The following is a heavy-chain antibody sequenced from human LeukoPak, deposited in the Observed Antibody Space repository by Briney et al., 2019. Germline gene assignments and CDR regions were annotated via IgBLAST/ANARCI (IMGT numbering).Heavy chain of an antibody. CDR2: IYGGGST. CDR1: GFTVSSNY. V-gene: IGHV3-53*01. D-gene: IGHD4-17*01. Sequence: GGSLRLSCAASGFTVSSNYMSWVRQAPGKGLEWVSVIYGGGSTYYADSVKGRFTISRDNSKNTLYLQMNSLRAEDTAVYYCASTVIPLFRAFDIWGQGTMVTVSS. J-gene: IGHJ3*02. CDR3: ASTVIPLFRAFDI.